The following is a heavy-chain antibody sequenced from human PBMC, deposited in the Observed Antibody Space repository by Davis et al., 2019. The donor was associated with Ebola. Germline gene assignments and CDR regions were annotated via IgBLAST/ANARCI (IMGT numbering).Heavy chain of an antibody. D-gene: IGHD2-2*01. V-gene: IGHV4-30-4*01. J-gene: IGHJ6*03. Sequence: MPSETLSPPFTVLGGSISSGDYHWSRIRQPPGKGPEWLGYIDYSGSTYYNPSLKSRVTISVDTSKNQFSLKLSYVTAADTAVYYCARLVVVSAATYYYYYYYMDVWGKGTTVTVSS. CDR2: IDYSGST. CDR3: ARLVVVSAATYYYYYYYMDV. CDR1: GGSISSGDYH.